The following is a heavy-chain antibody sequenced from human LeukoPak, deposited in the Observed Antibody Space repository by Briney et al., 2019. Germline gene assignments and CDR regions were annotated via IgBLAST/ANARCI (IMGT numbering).Heavy chain of an antibody. CDR3: ARVRYCSSTSCYPWYAFDI. CDR1: GFTFDDYA. V-gene: IGHV3-9*01. D-gene: IGHD2-2*01. CDR2: ISWNSGSI. Sequence: PGRSLRLSCAASGFTFDDYAMHWVRQAPGKGLEWVSGISWNSGSIGYADSVKGRFTISRDNAKNSLYLQMNSLRAEDTAVYYCARVRYCSSTSCYPWYAFDIWGQGTMVTVSS. J-gene: IGHJ3*02.